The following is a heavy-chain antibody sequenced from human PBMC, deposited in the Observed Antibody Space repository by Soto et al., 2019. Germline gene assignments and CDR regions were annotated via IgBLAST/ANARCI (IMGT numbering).Heavy chain of an antibody. Sequence: SETLSLTCTVSGGSISSGGYYWSWIRQHPGKGLEWIGYIYYSGSTYYNPSLKSRVTISVDTSKNQFSLKLSSVTAADTAVYYCARVDDSSANWFDPWGQGTLVTVSS. J-gene: IGHJ5*02. CDR2: IYYSGST. CDR1: GGSISSGGYY. V-gene: IGHV4-31*03. CDR3: ARVDDSSANWFDP. D-gene: IGHD3-22*01.